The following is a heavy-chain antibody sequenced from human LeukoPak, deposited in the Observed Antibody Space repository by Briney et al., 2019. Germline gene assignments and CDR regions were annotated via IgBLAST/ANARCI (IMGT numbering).Heavy chain of an antibody. D-gene: IGHD3-3*01. CDR2: ISSSSSYI. Sequence: GGSLRLSCAASRFTFSSYSMNWVRQAPGKGLEWVSSISSSSSYIYYADSVKGRFTISRDNAKNSLYLQMNSLRAEDTAVYYCARVFPPRPLDYWGQGTLVTVSS. CDR3: ARVFPPRPLDY. J-gene: IGHJ4*02. V-gene: IGHV3-21*01. CDR1: RFTFSSYS.